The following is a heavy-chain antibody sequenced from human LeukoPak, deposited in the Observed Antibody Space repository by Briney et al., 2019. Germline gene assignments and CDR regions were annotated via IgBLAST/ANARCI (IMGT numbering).Heavy chain of an antibody. CDR1: GFTFSSYG. Sequence: PGGSLRLSCAASGFTFSSYGMHWVRQAPGKGLEWVAFIRYDGSNKYYADSVKGRFTISRDNSKNTLYLQMNSLRAEDTAVYYCANLPAANFDYWGQGTLVTVSS. V-gene: IGHV3-30*02. D-gene: IGHD2-2*01. CDR3: ANLPAANFDY. CDR2: IRYDGSNK. J-gene: IGHJ4*02.